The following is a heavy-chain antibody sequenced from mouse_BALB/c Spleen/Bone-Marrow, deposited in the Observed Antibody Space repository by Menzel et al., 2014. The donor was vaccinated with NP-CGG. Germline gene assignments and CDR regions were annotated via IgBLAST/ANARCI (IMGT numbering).Heavy chain of an antibody. J-gene: IGHJ2*01. V-gene: IGHV7-1*02. D-gene: IGHD2-1*01. CDR3: ARAVYGNFDY. Sequence: DVQLVESGGGLVQPGGSLRLSCATSGFTFSDFYMDWVRQPPGKRLEWIAASRNKVNGYTTEYSASVKGRFTVSRDTSQSILYLQMNALRAEDTAIYYCARAVYGNFDYWGQGTTLTVSS. CDR2: SRNKVNGYTT. CDR1: GFTFSDFY.